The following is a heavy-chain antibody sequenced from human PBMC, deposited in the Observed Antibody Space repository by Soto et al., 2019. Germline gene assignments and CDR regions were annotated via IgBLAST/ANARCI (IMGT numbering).Heavy chain of an antibody. CDR3: ARDGVVVTYFDY. Sequence: ASVKVSCKASGYTFTSCGISWVRQAPGQGLDWMGWISAYNGNTNYAQKLQGRVTMTTDTSTSTAYMELRSLRSDDTAVYYCARDGVVVTYFDYWGQGTLVTVSS. D-gene: IGHD3-22*01. V-gene: IGHV1-18*04. CDR2: ISAYNGNT. J-gene: IGHJ4*02. CDR1: GYTFTSCG.